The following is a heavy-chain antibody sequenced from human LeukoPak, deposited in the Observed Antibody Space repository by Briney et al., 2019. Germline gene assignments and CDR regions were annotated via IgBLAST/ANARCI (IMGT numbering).Heavy chain of an antibody. V-gene: IGHV1-2*02. CDR3: ARDSVLAVAGTLGY. D-gene: IGHD6-19*01. Sequence: ASVKVSCKASGYTFTGYYMHWVGQAPGQGLEWMGWINPNSGGTNYAQKFQGRVTMTRDTSISTAYMELSRLRSDDTAVYYCARDSVLAVAGTLGYWGQGTLVTVSS. CDR2: INPNSGGT. CDR1: GYTFTGYY. J-gene: IGHJ4*02.